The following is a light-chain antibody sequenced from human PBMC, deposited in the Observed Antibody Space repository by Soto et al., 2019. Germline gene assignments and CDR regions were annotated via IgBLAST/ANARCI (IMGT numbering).Light chain of an antibody. J-gene: IGKJ1*01. CDR2: GAS. Sequence: ETVMTQSPGTLSVSPGERATLSCRASQSVSSSLAWYQQKPGQAPRLLIYGASNRATDIPARFSGSGSGTDFTLTISNLEPEDFAVYYCQQHSHWPPWTFGEGTKVDIK. V-gene: IGKV3-11*01. CDR3: QQHSHWPPWT. CDR1: QSVSSS.